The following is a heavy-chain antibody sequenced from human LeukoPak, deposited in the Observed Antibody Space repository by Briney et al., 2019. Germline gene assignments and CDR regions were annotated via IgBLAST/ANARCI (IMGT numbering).Heavy chain of an antibody. J-gene: IGHJ4*02. CDR2: ISSSGSAK. Sequence: PGGSLRLSCAASGFTFSSYWMSWVRQAPGKGLEWVSYISSSGSAKYYADSVKGRFTISRDNAKNSLYLQMNSLRDEDTAVYYCARDWGLAARPDYWGQGTLVTVSS. CDR3: ARDWGLAARPDY. V-gene: IGHV3-48*02. D-gene: IGHD6-6*01. CDR1: GFTFSSYW.